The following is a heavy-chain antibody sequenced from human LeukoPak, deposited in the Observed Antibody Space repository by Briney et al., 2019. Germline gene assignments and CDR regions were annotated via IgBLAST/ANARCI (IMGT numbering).Heavy chain of an antibody. D-gene: IGHD2-2*01. J-gene: IGHJ5*02. CDR3: ARDVSSTSSWWFDP. V-gene: IGHV1-46*01. Sequence: GASVKVSCKASGYTFTSHYMHWVRQAPEQGLEWMGIINPSGGSTSYAQKFQGRGTMTRDMSTRTHYMELSSLRYEDTAVYYCARDVSSTSSWWFDPWGQGTLVIVSS. CDR1: GYTFTSHY. CDR2: INPSGGST.